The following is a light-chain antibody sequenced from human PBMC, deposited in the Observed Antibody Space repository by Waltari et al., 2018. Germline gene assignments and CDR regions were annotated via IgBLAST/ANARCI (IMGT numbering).Light chain of an antibody. CDR2: RDY. V-gene: IGLV1-44*01. Sequence: QSVLTQPPSASGTPGQRVSLSCSGSSSNIGSNSVNWYQQLPGTAPKLLIYRDYQRRSGFPDRFSGSKSGTSASLAISWLQSEDEADYYCAAWDDSLNAVIFGGGTKLTVL. CDR3: AAWDDSLNAVI. CDR1: SSNIGSNS. J-gene: IGLJ2*01.